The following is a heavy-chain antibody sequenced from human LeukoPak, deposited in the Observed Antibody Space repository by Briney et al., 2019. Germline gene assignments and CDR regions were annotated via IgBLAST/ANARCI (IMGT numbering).Heavy chain of an antibody. CDR3: ARDFLQGTRGNTGGSFDY. V-gene: IGHV4-39*07. Sequence: SETLSLTCTVFGDTIRTSFYYWDGIRQSPGKGLEWIGGIFYSGTTYYNPSLKSRITMSVDTSKNEFSLKLTSVTAADTAVYYCARDFLQGTRGNTGGSFDYWGQGTLVTVSS. CDR2: IFYSGTT. CDR1: GDTIRTSFYY. J-gene: IGHJ4*02. D-gene: IGHD3-16*01.